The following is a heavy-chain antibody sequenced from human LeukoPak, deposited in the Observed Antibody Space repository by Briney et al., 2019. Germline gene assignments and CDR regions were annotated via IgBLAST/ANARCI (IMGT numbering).Heavy chain of an antibody. CDR3: AKGYYYDSSVKYYFDY. CDR2: ISGSGSST. J-gene: IGHJ4*02. D-gene: IGHD3-22*01. V-gene: IGHV3-23*01. CDR1: GFTFSSYA. Sequence: PGGSLRLSCAASGFTFSSYAMSWVRQAPGKGLEWVSAISGSGSSTYYADSVKGRFTISRDNSNNTLYLQMNSLRAEDTAVYYCAKGYYYDSSVKYYFDYWGQGTLVTVSS.